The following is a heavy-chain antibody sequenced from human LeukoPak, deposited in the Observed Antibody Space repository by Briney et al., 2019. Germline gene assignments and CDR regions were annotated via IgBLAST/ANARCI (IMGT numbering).Heavy chain of an antibody. D-gene: IGHD3-10*01. Sequence: GGSLRLSCAASGFTFSSYAMSWVRQAPGKGLGWVSAISGSGGSTYYADSVKGRFTISRDNSKNTLYLQMNSLRAEDTAVYYCAKANDLVRGEKGPFDYWGQGTLVTVSS. J-gene: IGHJ4*02. CDR2: ISGSGGST. CDR1: GFTFSSYA. V-gene: IGHV3-23*01. CDR3: AKANDLVRGEKGPFDY.